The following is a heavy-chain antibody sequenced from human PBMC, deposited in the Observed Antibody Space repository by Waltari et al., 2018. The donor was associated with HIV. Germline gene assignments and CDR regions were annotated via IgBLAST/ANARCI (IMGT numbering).Heavy chain of an antibody. CDR2: ISDSTGRT. D-gene: IGHD6-13*01. Sequence: EMQLLESGGGLVQPGGSLRLSCAASGSTFSSYAMHWVRQAPGKGLDGVSGISDSTGRTYYGDSVKGRFTISRDNSKNTLYLQMSSLRVEDTAIYYCAKDEAGAGSPEVWFDPWGQGTLVTVSS. V-gene: IGHV3-23*01. J-gene: IGHJ5*02. CDR3: AKDEAGAGSPEVWFDP. CDR1: GSTFSSYA.